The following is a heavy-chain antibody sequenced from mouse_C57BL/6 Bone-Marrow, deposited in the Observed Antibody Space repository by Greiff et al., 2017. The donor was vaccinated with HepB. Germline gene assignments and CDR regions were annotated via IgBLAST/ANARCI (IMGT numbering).Heavy chain of an antibody. J-gene: IGHJ3*01. D-gene: IGHD4-1*01. CDR3: ARSGALGRAWFAY. V-gene: IGHV1-7*01. Sequence: QVQLQQSGAELANPGASVTLSCTASGYTFTSYCMPWVIPRPGQGLEWIGYINPSSGYTKYNQKFKDKATLTADKSSSTAYMQLSSLTYEDSAVYYCARSGALGRAWFAYWGQGTLVTVSA. CDR2: INPSSGYT. CDR1: GYTFTSYC.